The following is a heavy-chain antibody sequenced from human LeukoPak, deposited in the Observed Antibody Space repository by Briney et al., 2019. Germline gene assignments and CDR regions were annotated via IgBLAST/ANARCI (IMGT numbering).Heavy chain of an antibody. CDR3: AKGAGQWLVPSEYFQY. CDR1: GFAFSGYG. CDR2: ISYDGSIK. D-gene: IGHD6-19*01. V-gene: IGHV3-30*18. Sequence: GGSLRLSCVASGFAFSGYGMHWVRQAPGKGLDWVALISYDGSIKYYADSVRGRFTISRDNSKNTLYLQMNSLRAEDTAVYYCAKGAGQWLVPSEYFQYWGQGTLVTVSS. J-gene: IGHJ1*01.